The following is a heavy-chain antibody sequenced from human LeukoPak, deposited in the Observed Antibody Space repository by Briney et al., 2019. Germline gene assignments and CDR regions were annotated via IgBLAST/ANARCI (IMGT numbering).Heavy chain of an antibody. CDR3: ARGRGDSRGTSFDS. D-gene: IGHD3-22*01. V-gene: IGHV4-59*01. CDR1: GDSISIYY. CDR2: IYYTGST. Sequence: SETLSLTCTVSGDSISIYYWSWIWQPPGKGLEWIGYIYYTGSTTYNPSLKSRLTISIDTSKNQFSLNLISLTAADTAVYYCARGRGDSRGTSFDSWGQGTLVTVSS. J-gene: IGHJ4*02.